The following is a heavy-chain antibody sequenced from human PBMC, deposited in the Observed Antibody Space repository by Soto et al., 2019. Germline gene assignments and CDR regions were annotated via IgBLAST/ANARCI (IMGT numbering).Heavy chain of an antibody. V-gene: IGHV3-30*18. CDR1: GFTFSSYG. CDR2: ISYDGSNK. CDR3: AKDQLRGVRGVITYYYGMDV. J-gene: IGHJ6*02. Sequence: QVQLVESGGGVVQPGRSLRLSCAASGFTFSSYGMHWVRQAPGKGLEWVAVISYDGSNKYYADSVKARFTISRDNSKNTLYLQMNSLRAEDTAVYYCAKDQLRGVRGVITYYYGMDVWGQGTTVTVSS. D-gene: IGHD3-10*01.